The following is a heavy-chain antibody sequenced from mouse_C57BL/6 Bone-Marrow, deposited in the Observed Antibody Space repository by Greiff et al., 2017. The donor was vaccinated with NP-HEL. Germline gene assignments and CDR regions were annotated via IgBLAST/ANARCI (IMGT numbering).Heavy chain of an antibody. CDR2: IDPSDSYT. V-gene: IGHV1-69*01. D-gene: IGHD2-4*01. Sequence: QVQLKQPGAELVMPGASVKLSCKASGYTFTSYWMHWVKQRPGQGLEWIGEIDPSDSYTNYNQKFKGKSTLTVDKSSSTAYMQLSSLTSEDSAVYYCARRNGGLRRYFDVWGTGTTVTVSS. CDR3: ARRNGGLRRYFDV. J-gene: IGHJ1*03. CDR1: GYTFTSYW.